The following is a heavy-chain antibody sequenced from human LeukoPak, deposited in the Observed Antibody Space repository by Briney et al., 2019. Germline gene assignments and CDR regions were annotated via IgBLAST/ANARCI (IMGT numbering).Heavy chain of an antibody. CDR3: SAARGFDAFDI. CDR1: GFTFSSYA. D-gene: IGHD2-15*01. V-gene: IGHV3-23*01. J-gene: IGHJ3*02. CDR2: ISGSGGST. Sequence: GGSLRLSCAASGFTFSSYAMSWVRRAPGKGLEWVSAISGSGGSTYYADSVKGRFTISRDNSRNTLYLQMNSLRAEDTAVYYCSAARGFDAFDIWGQGTMVTVSS.